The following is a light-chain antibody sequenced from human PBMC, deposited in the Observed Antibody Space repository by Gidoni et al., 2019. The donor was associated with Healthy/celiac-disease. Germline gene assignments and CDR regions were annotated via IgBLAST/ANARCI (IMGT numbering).Light chain of an antibody. J-gene: IGLJ1*01. CDR1: SSNLGNNY. Sequence: QSVLTQPPSVSAAPGQKVTSSCSGRSSNLGNNYVSWYQQLPGTAPKLLIYDKNNRPSGIPDRFTGSKSGTSATLGITGLQTGDEADYYGGTWDSSLSAYVFGTGTKVTVL. CDR2: DKN. V-gene: IGLV1-51*01. CDR3: GTWDSSLSAYV.